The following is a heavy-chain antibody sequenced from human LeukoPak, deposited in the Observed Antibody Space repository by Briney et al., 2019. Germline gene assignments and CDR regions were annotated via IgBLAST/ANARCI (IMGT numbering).Heavy chain of an antibody. CDR3: ARDRILGYCSGGSCYSRSDY. Sequence: SEALSLTCAVYGGSFSGYYWSWIRQPPGKGLEWIGEINHSGSTNYNPSLKSRVTISVDTSKNQFSLKLSSVTAADTAVYYCARDRILGYCSGGSCYSRSDYWGQGTLVTVSS. CDR1: GGSFSGYY. J-gene: IGHJ4*02. V-gene: IGHV4-34*01. CDR2: INHSGST. D-gene: IGHD2-15*01.